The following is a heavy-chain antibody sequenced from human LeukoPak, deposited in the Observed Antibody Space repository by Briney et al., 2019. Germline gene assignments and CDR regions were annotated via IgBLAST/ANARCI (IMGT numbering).Heavy chain of an antibody. D-gene: IGHD5-18*01. J-gene: IGHJ4*02. V-gene: IGHV3-43*01. Sequence: PGGSLRLSCAASGFMFDDYTMHWVRQAPGKGLEWVSLINWDGGSIYYAGSVKGRFTISRDNSKNSLYLQMNSLRTEDTALYYCAKGDVDSPMNFYHWGQGTLVTVSS. CDR3: AKGDVDSPMNFYH. CDR2: INWDGGSI. CDR1: GFMFDDYT.